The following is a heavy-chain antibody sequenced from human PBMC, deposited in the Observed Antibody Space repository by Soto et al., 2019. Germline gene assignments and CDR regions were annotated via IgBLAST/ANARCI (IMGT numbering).Heavy chain of an antibody. CDR3: ARHRNRNYEYFEY. CDR2: IYYSGST. J-gene: IGHJ4*02. Sequence: PSETLSLTCTVSGGSISSGGYYWSWICQHPGKGLEWIGYIYYSGSTYYNPSLTSRVTISVDTSKSQCSLKLSSVTAADTDVYYCARHRNRNYEYFEYWVQGTLVHVHS. D-gene: IGHD1-7*01. V-gene: IGHV4-31*03. CDR1: GGSISSGGYY.